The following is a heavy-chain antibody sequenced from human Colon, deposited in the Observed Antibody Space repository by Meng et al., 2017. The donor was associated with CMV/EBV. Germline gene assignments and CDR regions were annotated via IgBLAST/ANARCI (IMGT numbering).Heavy chain of an antibody. CDR3: AKREYCSGSSCYTLNYYYYAVDV. V-gene: IGHV3-23*01. Sequence: GGSLKISCATSGFTFDNYAMSWVRQAPGKGLEWVSAIVDGGGSRTYYADSVKGRFTISRDNSKSTLYLQINSPRVEDTAVYYCAKREYCSGSSCYTLNYYYYAVDVWGQGTTVTVSS. CDR2: IVDGGGSRT. CDR1: GFTFDNYA. D-gene: IGHD2-15*01. J-gene: IGHJ6*02.